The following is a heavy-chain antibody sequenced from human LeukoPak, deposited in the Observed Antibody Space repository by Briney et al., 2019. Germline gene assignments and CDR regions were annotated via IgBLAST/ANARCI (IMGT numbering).Heavy chain of an antibody. D-gene: IGHD3-10*02. CDR3: YVINGGAFDI. Sequence: ASVKVSCKVSGYTLTELSMHWVRQAPGKGLEWMGGFDPEDGETIYAQKFQGRVTMTEDTSTDTAYMEPSSLRSEDTAVYYCYVINGGAFDIWGQGTMVTVSS. J-gene: IGHJ3*02. CDR2: FDPEDGET. V-gene: IGHV1-24*01. CDR1: GYTLTELS.